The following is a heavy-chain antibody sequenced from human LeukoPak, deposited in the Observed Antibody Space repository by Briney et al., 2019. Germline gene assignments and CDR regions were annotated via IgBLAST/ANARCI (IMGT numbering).Heavy chain of an antibody. Sequence: GASVKVSCKASGYTFTSYGISWVRQAPGQGLEWMGWISAYNGNTNYAQKLQGRVTMTTDTSTSTAYMELGSLRSDDTAVYYCARDLIRGYSGYDPRLDYWGQGTLVTVSS. CDR3: ARDLIRGYSGYDPRLDY. V-gene: IGHV1-18*01. CDR1: GYTFTSYG. CDR2: ISAYNGNT. J-gene: IGHJ4*02. D-gene: IGHD5-12*01.